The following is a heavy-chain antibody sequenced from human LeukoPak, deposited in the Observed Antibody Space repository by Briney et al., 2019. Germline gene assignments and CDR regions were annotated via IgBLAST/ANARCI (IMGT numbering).Heavy chain of an antibody. Sequence: SETLSLTCTVSCGPISSYYLNWVRQPPGKGPEWIGYIYYSGSTNYNPSLKSRVTISVDTSKNQFSLKLSSVTAADTAVYYCARGSGTAMDNWFDPWGQGTLVAVSS. D-gene: IGHD5-18*01. J-gene: IGHJ5*02. CDR2: IYYSGST. CDR3: ARGSGTAMDNWFDP. V-gene: IGHV4-59*01. CDR1: CGPISSYY.